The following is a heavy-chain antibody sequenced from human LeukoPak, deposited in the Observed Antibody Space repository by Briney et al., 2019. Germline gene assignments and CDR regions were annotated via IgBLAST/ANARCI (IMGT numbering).Heavy chain of an antibody. V-gene: IGHV3-30*02. Sequence: GGSLRLSCAASGFTFSSFGMNWVRQAPGKGLEWVAFIWYDGSNKYYPDSVKGRFTISRDNSKNTLYLQMNSLRAEDTAVYYCVKDGDWSFDYWGQGTLVTVSS. D-gene: IGHD3-9*01. J-gene: IGHJ4*02. CDR2: IWYDGSNK. CDR3: VKDGDWSFDY. CDR1: GFTFSSFG.